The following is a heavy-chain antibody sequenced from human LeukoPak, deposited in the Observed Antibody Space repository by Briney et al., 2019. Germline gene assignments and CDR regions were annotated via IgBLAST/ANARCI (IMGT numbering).Heavy chain of an antibody. D-gene: IGHD5-18*01. Sequence: GGSLRLSCAASGFRFNTFWMSWVRQAPGKGLEWVSYISSSGRTMYYADSVKGRFTVSRDNAKNSLYLQMNSLRAEDTAIYYCARAKADTAMVYDYWGQGTLVTVSS. V-gene: IGHV3-48*04. CDR3: ARAKADTAMVYDY. CDR2: ISSSGRTM. CDR1: GFRFNTFW. J-gene: IGHJ4*02.